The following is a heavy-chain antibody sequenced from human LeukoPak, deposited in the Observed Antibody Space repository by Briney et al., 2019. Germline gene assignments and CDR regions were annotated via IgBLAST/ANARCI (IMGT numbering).Heavy chain of an antibody. V-gene: IGHV1-18*01. J-gene: IGHJ6*02. D-gene: IGHD3-10*01. CDR2: ISAYNGRT. Sequence: ASVKVSCKASGYTFPTYAIAWVRQAPGQGLEWMGWISAYNGRTNYAQKFRGRVTMTTDTSTNTGYMELRSLSSDDTAVYFCARDQLRYYGSYGSDNDYSDMDFWGQRTTVTVSS. CDR1: GYTFPTYA. CDR3: ARDQLRYYGSYGSDNDYSDMDF.